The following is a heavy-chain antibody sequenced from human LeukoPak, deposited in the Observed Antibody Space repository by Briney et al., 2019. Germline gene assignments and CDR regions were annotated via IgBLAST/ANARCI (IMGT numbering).Heavy chain of an antibody. CDR1: GFTFSSYS. CDR2: IRATAGTT. Sequence: GGSLRLSCAASGFTFSSYSMNWVRQAPGKGLEWVSTIRATAGTTYYEDSVKGRFTISRDNSKNTQWLQMNSLRVEDTAVYYCTKGGYTTYFDYWGQGTLVTVSS. D-gene: IGHD6-13*01. CDR3: TKGGYTTYFDY. J-gene: IGHJ4*02. V-gene: IGHV3-23*01.